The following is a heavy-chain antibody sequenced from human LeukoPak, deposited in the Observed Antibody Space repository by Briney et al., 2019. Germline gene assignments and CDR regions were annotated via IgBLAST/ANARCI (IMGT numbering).Heavy chain of an antibody. J-gene: IGHJ4*02. D-gene: IGHD6-19*01. CDR3: ARDMHTSGWYRTTFDY. V-gene: IGHV3-33*01. CDR2: IWYDGSNK. CDR1: GFTFSSYG. Sequence: PGGSLRLSCAASGFTFSSYGMHWVRQAPGKGLEWVAVIWYDGSNKYYADSVKGRFTISRDNSKNTLYLQMNSLRAEDTAVYFCARDMHTSGWYRTTFDYWGQGTLVTISS.